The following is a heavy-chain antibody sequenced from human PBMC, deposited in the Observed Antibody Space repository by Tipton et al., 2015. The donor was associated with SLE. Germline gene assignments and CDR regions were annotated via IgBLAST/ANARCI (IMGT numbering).Heavy chain of an antibody. D-gene: IGHD6-19*01. J-gene: IGHJ4*02. CDR3: ARTGYSSGWYRD. CDR1: GFTFSSYD. Sequence: GSLRLSCAASGFTFSSYDMHWVRQVTGKGLEWVSAIGTAGDTYHLGSVKGRFTISRENAKNSLYLQMNSLRAGDTAVYYCARTGYSSGWYRDWGQGTLVTVSS. CDR2: IGTAGDT. V-gene: IGHV3-13*04.